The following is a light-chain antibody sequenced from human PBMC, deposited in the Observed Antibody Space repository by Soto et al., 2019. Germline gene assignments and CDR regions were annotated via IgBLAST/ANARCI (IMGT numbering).Light chain of an antibody. Sequence: EIILTQSPGILSLSPGERATLSCRASQSISSSYIAWYQQRPGQAPRLLIYGASNRATGIPDRFSASGSKTDFTLTISRLEPEDFAVYYWQQYGSSPPYTFGQGTKLEIK. CDR1: QSISSSY. CDR2: GAS. J-gene: IGKJ2*01. V-gene: IGKV3-20*01. CDR3: QQYGSSPPYT.